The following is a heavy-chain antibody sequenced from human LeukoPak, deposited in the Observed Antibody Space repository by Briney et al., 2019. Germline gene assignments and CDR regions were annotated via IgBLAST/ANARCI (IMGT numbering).Heavy chain of an antibody. CDR2: ISSSSSYI. J-gene: IGHJ4*02. CDR3: ARDVTTDY. CDR1: GFTFSSYS. V-gene: IGHV3-21*01. D-gene: IGHD1-1*01. Sequence: EGSLRLSCAASGFTFSSYSMNWVRQAPGKGLEWVSSISSSSSYIYYADSVKGRFTISIDNAKNSLYLQMNSLRAEDTSVYYCARDVTTDYWGQGTLVTVSS.